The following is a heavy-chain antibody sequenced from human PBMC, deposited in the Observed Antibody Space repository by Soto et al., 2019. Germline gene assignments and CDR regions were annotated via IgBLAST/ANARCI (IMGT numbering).Heavy chain of an antibody. CDR3: ARQRDRSSSWCDY. CDR2: IYYSGST. Sequence: PSETLSLTCTVSGGSISSSSYYWGWIRQPPGKGLEWIGSIYYSGSTYYNPSLKSRVTISVDTSKNQFSLKLSSVTAADTAVYYCARQRDRSSSWCDYWGQGTLVTVS. D-gene: IGHD6-13*01. J-gene: IGHJ4*02. V-gene: IGHV4-39*01. CDR1: GGSISSSSYY.